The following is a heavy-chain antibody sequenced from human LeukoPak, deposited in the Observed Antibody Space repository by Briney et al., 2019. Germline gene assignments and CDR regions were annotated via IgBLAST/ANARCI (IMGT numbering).Heavy chain of an antibody. CDR1: GFIFSNAW. CDR2: ISGSGGST. D-gene: IGHD3-22*01. J-gene: IGHJ4*02. V-gene: IGHV3-23*01. CDR3: ANPEMEYYYDSSGYSY. Sequence: PGGSLRLSCAASGFIFSNAWMSWVRQAPGKGLEWVSAISGSGGSTYYADSVKGRFTISRDNSKNTLYLQMNSLRAEDTAVYYCANPEMEYYYDSSGYSYWGQGTLVTVSS.